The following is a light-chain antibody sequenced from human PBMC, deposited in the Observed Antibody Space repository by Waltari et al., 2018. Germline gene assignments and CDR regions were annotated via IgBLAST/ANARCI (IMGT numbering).Light chain of an antibody. CDR2: KAS. V-gene: IGKV1-5*03. Sequence: ITCRASQSISSWLAWYQQKPGKAPKLLIYKASSLESGVPSRFSGSGSGTEFTLTISSLQPDDFATYYCQQYDSYWTFGQGTKVEIK. J-gene: IGKJ1*01. CDR3: QQYDSYWT. CDR1: QSISSW.